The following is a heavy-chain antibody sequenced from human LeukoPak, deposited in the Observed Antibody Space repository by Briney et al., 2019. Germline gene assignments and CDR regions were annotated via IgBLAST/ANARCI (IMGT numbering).Heavy chain of an antibody. CDR3: ARVDSSWFSAFDY. CDR2: IYSGGST. J-gene: IGHJ4*02. D-gene: IGHD6-13*01. Sequence: GGSLRLSCAASGFTVSSNYMSWVRQAPGKGLEWVSVIYSGGSTYYADSVKGRFTISRDNSKNTLYLQMNSLRAEDTAVYYCARVDSSWFSAFDYWGQGTLVTVSS. CDR1: GFTVSSNY. V-gene: IGHV3-53*01.